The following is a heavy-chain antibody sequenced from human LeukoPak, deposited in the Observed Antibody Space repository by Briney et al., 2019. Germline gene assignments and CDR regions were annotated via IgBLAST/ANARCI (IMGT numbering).Heavy chain of an antibody. V-gene: IGHV4-61*01. CDR2: ISYSGST. J-gene: IGHJ3*01. Sequence: PSETLSLTCTVSGDSVSSGTYYWSWVRQPPGKGLEWIGFISYSGSTNYNPSLKSRITISVDMSKNRFSLKVRSVTAADTAVYYCARGPYVWGQGTMVTVSS. CDR3: ARGPYV. CDR1: GDSVSSGTYY.